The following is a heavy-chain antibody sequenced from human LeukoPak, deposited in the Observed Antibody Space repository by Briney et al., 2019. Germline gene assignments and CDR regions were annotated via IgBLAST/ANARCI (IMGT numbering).Heavy chain of an antibody. V-gene: IGHV1-69*04. J-gene: IGHJ4*02. CDR1: GGTFSSYA. CDR3: ARATHYYDSSGYYADSGSFDY. CDR2: IIPILGIA. Sequence: SVKVSCKASGGTFSSYAISWVRQAPGQGLEWMGRIIPILGIANYAQKFQGRVTITADKSTSTAYMELSSLRSEDTAVYYCARATHYYDSSGYYADSGSFDYWGQGTLVTVSS. D-gene: IGHD3-22*01.